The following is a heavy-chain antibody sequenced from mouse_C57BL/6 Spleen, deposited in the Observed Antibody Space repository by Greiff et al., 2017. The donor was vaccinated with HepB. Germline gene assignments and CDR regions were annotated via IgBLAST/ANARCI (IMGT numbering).Heavy chain of an antibody. CDR3: ARGRNGYGDY. D-gene: IGHD2-2*01. V-gene: IGHV1-61*01. CDR2: IYPSDSET. J-gene: IGHJ2*01. CDR1: GYTFTSYW. Sequence: QVQLQQPGAELVRPGSSVKLSCKASGYTFTSYWMDWVKQRPGQGLEWIGNIYPSDSETHYNQKFKDKATLTVDKSSSTACMHLSSLTSEDSAVYYCARGRNGYGDYWGQGTTLTVSS.